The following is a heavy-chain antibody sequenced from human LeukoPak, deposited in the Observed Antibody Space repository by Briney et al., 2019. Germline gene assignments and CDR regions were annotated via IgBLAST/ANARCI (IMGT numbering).Heavy chain of an antibody. CDR1: GFTFSSYS. J-gene: IGHJ4*02. V-gene: IGHV3-21*01. D-gene: IGHD6-13*01. CDR2: ISSSSSYI. Sequence: NPRGSLRLSCAASGFTFSSYSMNWVRQAPEKGLEWVSSISSSSSYIYYANSVKGRFSISRDNAKNSLYLQMNSLRAEDTAVYYCARVKLAAAGLGLDYWGQGTLVTVSS. CDR3: ARVKLAAAGLGLDY.